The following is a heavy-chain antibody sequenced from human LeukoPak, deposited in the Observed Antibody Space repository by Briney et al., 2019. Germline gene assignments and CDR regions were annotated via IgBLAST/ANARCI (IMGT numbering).Heavy chain of an antibody. CDR3: ARAGIQLWSTTGYYYGMDV. Sequence: SETLSLTCAVYGGSFSGYYWSWIRQPPGKGLEWIGEINHSGSTNYNPSLKSRVTISVDTSKNQFSLKLSSVTAADMAVYYCARAGIQLWSTTGYYYGMDVWGKGTTVTVSS. CDR1: GGSFSGYY. V-gene: IGHV4-34*01. D-gene: IGHD5-18*01. CDR2: INHSGST. J-gene: IGHJ6*04.